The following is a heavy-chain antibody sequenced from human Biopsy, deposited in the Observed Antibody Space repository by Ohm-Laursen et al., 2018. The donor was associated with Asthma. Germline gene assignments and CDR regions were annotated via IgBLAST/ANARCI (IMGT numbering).Heavy chain of an antibody. D-gene: IGHD4-17*01. J-gene: IGHJ6*02. V-gene: IGHV4-30-4*01. Sequence: SETLSLTCGVSGGYTGSSDHHWAWIRQAPGKGLEWIGFVFWSGSTHYSRSLERRVSISIDTATNEFSMKLWSVTPADTAVYVCARVVSYGDIYFGIDVWGPGNTVVVS. CDR3: ARVVSYGDIYFGIDV. CDR2: VFWSGST. CDR1: GGYTGSSDHH.